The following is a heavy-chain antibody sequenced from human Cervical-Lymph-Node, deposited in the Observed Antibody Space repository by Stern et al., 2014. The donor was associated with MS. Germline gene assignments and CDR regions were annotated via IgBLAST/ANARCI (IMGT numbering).Heavy chain of an antibody. CDR1: GYTFTPYG. D-gene: IGHD1-1*01. CDR3: ARELQHPDY. V-gene: IGHV1-18*01. J-gene: IGHJ4*02. CDR2: ISTNNNNT. Sequence: VQLVESGAEVKQPGASVRVSCKASGYTFTPYGISWVRQAPGQGLEWMGWISTNNNNTHYAQKFQGRLTMTTDTSKSTAYMELRSLRSDDTSLYYCARELQHPDYWGQGTLVTVSS.